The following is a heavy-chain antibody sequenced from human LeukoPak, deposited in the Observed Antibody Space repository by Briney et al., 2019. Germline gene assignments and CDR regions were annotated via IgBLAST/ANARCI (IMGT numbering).Heavy chain of an antibody. CDR3: AKDFVRYNIQFDY. J-gene: IGHJ4*02. Sequence: GGSLRLSCAASGLSFGFYAMSWVSQAPGKGIEWVSSISGGGAGTYYADSVRGRFTISRDNSKNTLYLQMDSLRAEDTALYYCAKDFVRYNIQFDYWGQGALVTVSS. CDR1: GLSFGFYA. V-gene: IGHV3-23*01. D-gene: IGHD1-14*01. CDR2: ISGGGAGT.